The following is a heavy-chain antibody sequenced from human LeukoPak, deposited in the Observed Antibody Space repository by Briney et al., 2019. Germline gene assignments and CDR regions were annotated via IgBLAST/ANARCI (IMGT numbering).Heavy chain of an antibody. CDR3: ASPYPYTNWFDP. V-gene: IGHV4-34*01. Sequence: NPSETLSLTCAVYGGSFSGYYWSWIRQPAGKGLEWIGEINHSGSTNYNPSLKSRVTISVDTSKNQFSLKLSSVTAADTAVYYCASPYPYTNWFDPWGQGTLVTVSS. CDR2: INHSGST. CDR1: GGSFSGYY. D-gene: IGHD2-15*01. J-gene: IGHJ5*02.